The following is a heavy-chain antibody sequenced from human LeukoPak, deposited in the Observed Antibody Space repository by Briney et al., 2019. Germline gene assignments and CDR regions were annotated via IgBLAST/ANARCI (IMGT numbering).Heavy chain of an antibody. CDR1: GYTFTSYY. Sequence: ASVKVSCKASGYTFTSYYMHLVRQAPGQGLGWMGVINPSGGSTSYSQKFQGRVTMTRDTSTSTVYMELSSLRSEDTAVYYCARDQDQNILTGYYNVIGYWGQGTLVTVSS. J-gene: IGHJ4*02. CDR3: ARDQDQNILTGYYNVIGY. CDR2: INPSGGST. V-gene: IGHV1-46*01. D-gene: IGHD3-9*01.